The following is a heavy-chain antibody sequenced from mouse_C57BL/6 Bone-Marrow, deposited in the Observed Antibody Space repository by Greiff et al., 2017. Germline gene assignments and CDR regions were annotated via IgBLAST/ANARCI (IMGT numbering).Heavy chain of an antibody. J-gene: IGHJ1*03. Sequence: QVQLQQPGAELVRPGTSVKLSCKASGYTFTSYWMHWVKQRPGQGLEWIGVIDPSDSYTNYNQKFKGKATLTVDTSSSTAYMQLSSLTSEDSAVYYCARDSYDYDWYVDVWGTGTTVTVSS. V-gene: IGHV1-59*01. CDR1: GYTFTSYW. CDR2: IDPSDSYT. CDR3: ARDSYDYDWYVDV. D-gene: IGHD2-4*01.